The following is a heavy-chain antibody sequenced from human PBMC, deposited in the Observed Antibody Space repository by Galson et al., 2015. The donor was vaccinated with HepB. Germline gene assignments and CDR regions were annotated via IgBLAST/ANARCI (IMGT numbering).Heavy chain of an antibody. CDR1: GFTFSSYA. V-gene: IGHV3-23*01. CDR3: AKVPPHIVVVTATDAFDI. D-gene: IGHD2-21*02. Sequence: SLRLSCAAAGFTFSSYAMSGVRQAPGKGLEWVAAISGSTGSTYYADSGKGRLTISRDNYKNTLYLQMNSLRADDTVVYYCAKVPPHIVVVTATDAFDIWGKGTM. CDR2: ISGSTGST. J-gene: IGHJ3*02.